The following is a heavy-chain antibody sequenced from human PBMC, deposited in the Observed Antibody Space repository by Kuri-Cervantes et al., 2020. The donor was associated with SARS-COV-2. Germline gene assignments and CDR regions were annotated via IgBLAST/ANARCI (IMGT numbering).Heavy chain of an antibody. J-gene: IGHJ3*02. CDR3: AWGRGWTFDT. V-gene: IGHV3-30*03. CDR1: GFTFGSYE. CDR2: ISYDGSNQ. Sequence: GGSLRLSCAASGFTFGSYEMNWVRQAPGKGLEWVATISYDGSNQYYGDSVKGRFTISRDNAKNSVFLQMNSVRIEDTSLYFCAWGRGWTFDTWGRGTMVTVSS. D-gene: IGHD3-16*01.